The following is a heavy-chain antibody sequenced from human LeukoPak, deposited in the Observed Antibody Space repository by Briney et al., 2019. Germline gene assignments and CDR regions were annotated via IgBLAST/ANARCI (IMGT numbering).Heavy chain of an antibody. V-gene: IGHV4-59*01. CDR2: IYYSGST. CDR1: GGSISSYY. Sequence: SETLSLTCTVSGGSISSYYWSWIRQPPGKGLEWIGYIYYSGSTNYNPSLKSRVTISVDTSKNQFSLKLSSVTAADTAVYYCATNGESPRNTVTTPPGWYFDLWGRGTLVTVSS. J-gene: IGHJ2*01. CDR3: ATNGESPRNTVTTPPGWYFDL. D-gene: IGHD4-17*01.